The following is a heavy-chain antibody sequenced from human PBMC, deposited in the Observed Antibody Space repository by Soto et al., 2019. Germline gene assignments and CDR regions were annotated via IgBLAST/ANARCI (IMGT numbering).Heavy chain of an antibody. J-gene: IGHJ6*02. CDR2: INTYNGNT. CDR1: GYTFTRYG. Sequence: QVQLVQSGAEVKNPGASVKVSCKASGYTFTRYGIGWARQAPGQGLEWMGWINTYNGNTNYAQNVQGRVTLTPDTXXSTAYMEVRSLRSNDTAIYYCAMVDVYVTPSPQDVWGQGTTVIVSS. V-gene: IGHV1-18*01. CDR3: AMVDVYVTPSPQDV. D-gene: IGHD3-16*01.